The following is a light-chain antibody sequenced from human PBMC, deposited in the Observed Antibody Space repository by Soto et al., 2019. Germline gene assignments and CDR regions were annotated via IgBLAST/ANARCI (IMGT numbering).Light chain of an antibody. V-gene: IGKV1-33*01. CDR2: DAS. CDR1: QDIATY. CDR3: QQYDNLPPTWT. Sequence: DIQMTQSPSSLSASVGDRVTITCQASQDIATYLNWYQQKPGKAPNLLIYDASNLETGVPSRFSGGGPGTHFTFTISKLQPEDIATYYCQQYDNLPPTWTFGQGTTVDIK. J-gene: IGKJ1*01.